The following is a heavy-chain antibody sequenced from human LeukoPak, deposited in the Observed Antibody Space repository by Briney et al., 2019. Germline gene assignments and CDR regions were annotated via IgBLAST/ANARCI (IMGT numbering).Heavy chain of an antibody. CDR1: GFTFSSYS. CDR3: ARDQSITMVRGITRAPPKY. Sequence: GGSLRLSCAASGFTFSSYSMNWVRQAPGKGLEWVSSISSSSSYIYYADSVEGRFTLSRDNAKNSLYLQTNSLRAEDTAVYYCARDQSITMVRGITRAPPKYWGQGTLVTVSS. D-gene: IGHD3-10*01. J-gene: IGHJ4*02. CDR2: ISSSSSYI. V-gene: IGHV3-21*01.